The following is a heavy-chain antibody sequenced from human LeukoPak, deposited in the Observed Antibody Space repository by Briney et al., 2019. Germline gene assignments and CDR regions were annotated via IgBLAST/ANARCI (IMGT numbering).Heavy chain of an antibody. D-gene: IGHD6-13*01. CDR1: GYTFTGYY. V-gene: IGHV1-2*02. CDR3: ARWGIAAARDYYFDY. CDR2: INPNSGGT. Sequence: ASVKVSCKASGYTFTGYYMLWVRQAPGQGLEWMGWINPNSGGTNYAQKFQGRVTMTRDTSISTAYMELSRLRSDDTAVYYCARWGIAAARDYYFDYWGQGTLVTVSS. J-gene: IGHJ4*02.